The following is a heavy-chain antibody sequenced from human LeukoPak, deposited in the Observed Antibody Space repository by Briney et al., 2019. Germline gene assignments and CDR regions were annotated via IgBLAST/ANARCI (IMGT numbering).Heavy chain of an antibody. CDR2: ISGSGGST. Sequence: GGSLRLSCAASGFTFSSYAMSWVRQAPGKGLEWVSAISGSGGSTYYADSVKGRFTISRDNSKNTLNLQMNSLRAEDTAVYYCAKDRGSNVVVVAATNDAFDIWGQGTMVTVSS. CDR3: AKDRGSNVVVVAATNDAFDI. V-gene: IGHV3-23*01. D-gene: IGHD2-15*01. CDR1: GFTFSSYA. J-gene: IGHJ3*02.